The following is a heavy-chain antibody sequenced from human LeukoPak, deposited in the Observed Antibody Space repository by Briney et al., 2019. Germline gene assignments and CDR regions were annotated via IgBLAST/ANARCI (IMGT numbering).Heavy chain of an antibody. V-gene: IGHV3-11*01. CDR1: GFTFSDYY. J-gene: IGHJ6*03. CDR2: ISSSGSTI. Sequence: GGSLRLSCAASGFTFSDYYMSWIRQAPGKGLEGVSYISSSGSTIYYADSVKGRFTISRDNAKNSLYLQMNRLRAEDTAVYYCARGEDYNYYYYMDVWGKGTTVTVSS. CDR3: ARGEDYNYYYYMDV.